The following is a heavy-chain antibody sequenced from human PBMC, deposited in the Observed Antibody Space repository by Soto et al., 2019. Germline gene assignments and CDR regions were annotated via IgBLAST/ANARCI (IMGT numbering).Heavy chain of an antibody. J-gene: IGHJ3*02. D-gene: IGHD2-15*01. Sequence: GGSLRLSCAASGFTFSSYGMHWVRQAPGKGLEWVAVIWYDGSNKYYADSVKGRFTISRDNSKNTLYLQMNSLRAEDTAVYYCARDTPYDAFDIWGQGTMVTVSS. CDR3: ARDTPYDAFDI. V-gene: IGHV3-33*01. CDR2: IWYDGSNK. CDR1: GFTFSSYG.